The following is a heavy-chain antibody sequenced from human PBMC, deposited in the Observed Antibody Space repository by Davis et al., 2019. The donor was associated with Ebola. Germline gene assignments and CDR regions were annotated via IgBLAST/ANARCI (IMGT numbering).Heavy chain of an antibody. V-gene: IGHV3-13*01. J-gene: IGHJ6*03. CDR3: AKDRRVRALYASSKSCTSCYNITKDYYYMDV. Sequence: PGGSLRLSCAASGFTFSSYDMHWVRQATGKGLEWVSAIGTAGDTYYPGSVKGRFTISRENAKNSLYLQMNSLRAEDTAVYYCAKDRRVRALYASSKSCTSCYNITKDYYYMDVWGKGTTVTVSS. D-gene: IGHD2-2*02. CDR1: GFTFSSYD. CDR2: IGTAGDT.